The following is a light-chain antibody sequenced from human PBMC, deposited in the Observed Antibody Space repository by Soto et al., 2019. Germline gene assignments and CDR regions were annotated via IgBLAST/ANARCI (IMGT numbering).Light chain of an antibody. J-gene: IGKJ4*01. CDR1: QSLLHITGETF. CDR3: QYYGSSPLT. V-gene: IGKV2-29*01. CDR2: AAS. Sequence: DVVMTQTPLSLSVAPGQPASISCKSSQSLLHITGETFLFWYQQKPGQAPRLLIYAASIRDTGIPDRFSGSGSGTDFTLTISRLEPEDFAIYYCQYYGSSPLTFGGGTKVDI.